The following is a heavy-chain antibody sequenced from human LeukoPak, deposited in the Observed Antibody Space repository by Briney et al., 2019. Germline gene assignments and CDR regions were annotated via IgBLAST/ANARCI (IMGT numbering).Heavy chain of an antibody. V-gene: IGHV3-15*01. J-gene: IGHJ4*02. CDR3: STDWYDY. CDR1: GSGFSFSNAW. Sequence: GGSLRLSCAASGSGFSFSNAWMPWVRQAPGKGLEWVGRIKSKGDGGTTDYAAPVKGRFTMSRDDSQSTLYLQMNSLKVEDTAIYYCSTDWYDYWGQGTLVTVSS. D-gene: IGHD6-13*01. CDR2: IKSKGDGGTT.